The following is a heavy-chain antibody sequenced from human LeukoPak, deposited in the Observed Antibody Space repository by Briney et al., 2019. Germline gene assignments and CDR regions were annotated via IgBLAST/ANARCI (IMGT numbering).Heavy chain of an antibody. Sequence: GGSLRLSCAASGFIFSDYSMNWVRQAPAQGLEWVSYISTSGSTKYYADSMKGRFTISRDNAKNSLYLQLNSLRADDTAVYYCARDPSYGDYPLSDYWGPGTLVTVSS. CDR1: GFIFSDYS. D-gene: IGHD4-17*01. CDR2: ISTSGSTK. J-gene: IGHJ4*02. CDR3: ARDPSYGDYPLSDY. V-gene: IGHV3-48*01.